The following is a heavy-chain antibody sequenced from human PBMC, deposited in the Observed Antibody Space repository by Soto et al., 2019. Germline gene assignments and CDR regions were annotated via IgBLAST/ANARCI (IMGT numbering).Heavy chain of an antibody. Sequence: SETLSLTCTVSGGSISSSSYYWGWIRQPPGKGLEWIGSIYYSGSTYYNPSLRSRVTISVDTSKNQFSLKLSSVTAADTAVYYCARKLRFLEWGNWFDPWGQGTLVTVSS. CDR1: GGSISSSSYY. V-gene: IGHV4-39*01. CDR2: IYYSGST. CDR3: ARKLRFLEWGNWFDP. D-gene: IGHD3-3*01. J-gene: IGHJ5*02.